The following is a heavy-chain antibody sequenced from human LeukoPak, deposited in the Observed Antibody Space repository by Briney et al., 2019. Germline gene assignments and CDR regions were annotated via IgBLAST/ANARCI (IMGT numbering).Heavy chain of an antibody. Sequence: AGSLRLSCAASGFTFSSYAMSWVRQAPAKGLEWVSAISGSGGSTYYADSVKGRFTISRDNSKNTLYLQMNSLRAADTAVYYCAKDAPVNIVVVPAANSWGQGTLVTVSS. V-gene: IGHV3-23*01. CDR2: ISGSGGST. CDR1: GFTFSSYA. J-gene: IGHJ4*02. D-gene: IGHD2-2*01. CDR3: AKDAPVNIVVVPAANS.